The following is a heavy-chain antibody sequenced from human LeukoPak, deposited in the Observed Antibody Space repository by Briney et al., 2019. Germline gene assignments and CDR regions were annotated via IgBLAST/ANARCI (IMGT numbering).Heavy chain of an antibody. CDR1: GGSITTTNY. V-gene: IGHV4-4*02. D-gene: IGHD1-26*01. J-gene: IGHJ4*02. Sequence: SETLSLTCGVSGGSITTTNYWSWVRQPPGQGLEWIGEISLSGHTNYNPSLRSRVTMSLHESKNHLSLILASVTAADTAIYYCSRESGPFSPFGHWGQGTLVTVTS. CDR2: ISLSGHT. CDR3: SRESGPFSPFGH.